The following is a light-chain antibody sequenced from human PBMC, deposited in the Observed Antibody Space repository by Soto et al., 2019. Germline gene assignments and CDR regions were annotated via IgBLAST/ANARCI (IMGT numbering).Light chain of an antibody. J-gene: IGKJ5*01. V-gene: IGKV1-39*01. CDR2: AAS. Sequence: DIQMTQSPSSLSASVGDRVTITCRASQSIGKHLNWYQQKPGKAPKFLIYAASNLQSGVPSRFSGSGSGTDFILTVNSLQPEDFATYYCQQGYTSAITFGQGTRLEIK. CDR3: QQGYTSAIT. CDR1: QSIGKH.